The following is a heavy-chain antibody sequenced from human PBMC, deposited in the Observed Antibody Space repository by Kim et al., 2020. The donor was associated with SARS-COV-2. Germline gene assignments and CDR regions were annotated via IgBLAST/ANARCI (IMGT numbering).Heavy chain of an antibody. Sequence: ASVKVSCKASGYTFVNYVMHWVRQAPGQRPEWMGLISIGNDNTKFSQKFQGRVTITRDTSASTAYMELTSLRSEDTAIYYCARDSGWAFDYWGRGTLVTV. CDR1: GYTFVNYV. D-gene: IGHD6-19*01. CDR3: ARDSGWAFDY. CDR2: ISIGNDNT. J-gene: IGHJ4*02. V-gene: IGHV1-3*04.